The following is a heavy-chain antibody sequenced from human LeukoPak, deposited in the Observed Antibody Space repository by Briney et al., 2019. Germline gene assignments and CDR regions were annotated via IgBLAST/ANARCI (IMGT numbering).Heavy chain of an antibody. J-gene: IGHJ4*02. CDR3: AKDIAAIDY. D-gene: IGHD6-13*01. Sequence: PGGSLRLSCAASGFTVFNYWMSWVRQAPGKGLEWVANINLDGSQKYYVDSLKGRFTISRDNAKNSLYLQMNSLRAEDTAVYFCAKDIAAIDYWGQGTLVTVSS. CDR1: GFTVFNYW. CDR2: INLDGSQK. V-gene: IGHV3-7*03.